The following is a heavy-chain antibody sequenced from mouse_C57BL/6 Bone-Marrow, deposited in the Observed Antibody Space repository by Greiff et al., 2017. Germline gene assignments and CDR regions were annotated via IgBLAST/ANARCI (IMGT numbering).Heavy chain of an antibody. J-gene: IGHJ1*03. CDR3: ASYYYGSSLWYFDV. CDR2: IYPGDGDT. CDR1: GYAFSSSW. D-gene: IGHD1-1*01. V-gene: IGHV1-82*01. Sequence: VKLQESGPELVKPGASVKISCKASGYAFSSSWMNWVKQRPGKGLEWIGRIYPGDGDTNYNGKFKGKATLTADKSSSTAYMQLSSLTSEDSAVYFCASYYYGSSLWYFDVWGTGTTVTVSS.